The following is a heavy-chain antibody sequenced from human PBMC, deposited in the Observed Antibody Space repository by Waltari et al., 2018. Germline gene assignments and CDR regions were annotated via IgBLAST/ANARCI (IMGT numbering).Heavy chain of an antibody. Sequence: EEQLVESGGGLAQPGESLSLSCAASGFPFSRYWMDWVRQAPGRGLVWVSRINSDGSSRTYADSVKGRFTISRDNAKNTLYVQMNRLRAEDTAVYYCARVATKTYSSPVPGRPYYYGMDVWGQGTTVTVSS. CDR3: ARVATKTYSSPVPGRPYYYGMDV. CDR1: GFPFSRYW. V-gene: IGHV3-74*01. D-gene: IGHD3-22*01. CDR2: INSDGSSR. J-gene: IGHJ6*02.